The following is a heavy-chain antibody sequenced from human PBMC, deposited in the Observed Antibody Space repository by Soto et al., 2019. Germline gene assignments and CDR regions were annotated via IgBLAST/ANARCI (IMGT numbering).Heavy chain of an antibody. CDR3: AGRSGYQQWGYYYGMDV. J-gene: IGHJ6*02. Sequence: GGSLRLSCAASGFTVSSNYMSWVRQAPGKGLEWVSVIYSGGSTYYADSVKGRFTISRDNSKNTLYLQMNSLRAEDTAVYYCAGRSGYQQWGYYYGMDVWGQGTTVTVSS. CDR1: GFTVSSNY. CDR2: IYSGGST. D-gene: IGHD3-3*01. V-gene: IGHV3-53*01.